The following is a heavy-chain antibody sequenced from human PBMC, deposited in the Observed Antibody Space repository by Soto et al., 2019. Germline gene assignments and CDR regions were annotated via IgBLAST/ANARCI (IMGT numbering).Heavy chain of an antibody. CDR1: GYTFTSYY. J-gene: IGHJ3*02. CDR2: INPSGGST. V-gene: IGHV1-46*01. Sequence: QVQLVQSGAEVKKPGASVKVSCKASGYTFTSYYMHWVRQPPGQGLEWMGIINPSGGSTSYAQKFQGSVTMTRDTSTSTVYMELSSLRSEDTAVYYCAAWGHEGAFDIWGQGTMVTVSS. CDR3: AAWGHEGAFDI. D-gene: IGHD3-16*01.